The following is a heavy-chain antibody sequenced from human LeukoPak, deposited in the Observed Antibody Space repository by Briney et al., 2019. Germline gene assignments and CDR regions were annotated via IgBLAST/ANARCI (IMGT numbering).Heavy chain of an antibody. Sequence: GGSLGLSCAASGFTFSNFAMNWVRLTPEKGLEWVSALDGSGGTTYYAASVQGRFTISRDNAHNTVYLQMNNLRVEDTAIYYCASERNDDFWRGYFSFDTWGQGTRVTVSS. V-gene: IGHV3-23*01. CDR3: ASERNDDFWRGYFSFDT. CDR2: LDGSGGTT. CDR1: GFTFSNFA. J-gene: IGHJ5*02. D-gene: IGHD3-3*01.